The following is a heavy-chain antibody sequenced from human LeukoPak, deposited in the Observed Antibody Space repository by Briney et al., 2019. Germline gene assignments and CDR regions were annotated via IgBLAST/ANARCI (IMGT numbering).Heavy chain of an antibody. CDR1: GYTFTSYY. Sequence: ASVTVSCKASGYTFTSYYMHWVRQAPGQGLEWMGIINPSGGSTNYAQKFQGRVTMTRDTSTSTVYMELSSLRSEDTAVYYCARGASVVTPIDYWGQGTLVTVSS. CDR3: ARGASVVTPIDY. J-gene: IGHJ4*02. CDR2: INPSGGST. V-gene: IGHV1-46*01. D-gene: IGHD4-23*01.